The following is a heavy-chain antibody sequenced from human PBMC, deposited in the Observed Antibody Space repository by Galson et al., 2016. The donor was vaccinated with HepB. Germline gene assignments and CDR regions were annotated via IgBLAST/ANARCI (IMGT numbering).Heavy chain of an antibody. J-gene: IGHJ3*01. CDR1: GFSLTATGMG. CDR3: AHIAVSGKGGPFDV. D-gene: IGHD6-19*01. CDR2: IYWDDDK. Sequence: PALVKPTQTLTLTCTFSGFSLTATGMGVGWIRQPPGKALEFLALIYWDDDKRYSPSLKSRLTISRDTSKNQVLLTMVNMDPVETATYFCAHIAVSGKGGPFDVWGQGTTVAASS. V-gene: IGHV2-5*02.